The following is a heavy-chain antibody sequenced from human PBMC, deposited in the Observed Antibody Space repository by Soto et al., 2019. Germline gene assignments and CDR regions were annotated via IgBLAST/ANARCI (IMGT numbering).Heavy chain of an antibody. CDR1: GFTFSDYV. Sequence: EVQLLESGGGLVQPGGSLRLSCAASGFTFSDYVMGWVRQGPGKGLEWVSSVSGPGGSTYADSVKGRFTISRDNSKNTRELRVSSLRVEDTALYYCAKSARGDGYKNAFDIWGHGTMVSVSS. D-gene: IGHD6-25*01. CDR2: VSGPGGST. V-gene: IGHV3-23*01. J-gene: IGHJ3*02. CDR3: AKSARGDGYKNAFDI.